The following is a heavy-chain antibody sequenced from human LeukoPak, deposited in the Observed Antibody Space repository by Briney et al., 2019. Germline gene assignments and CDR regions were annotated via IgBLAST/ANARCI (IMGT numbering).Heavy chain of an antibody. CDR1: GFTFSSYS. Sequence: GGSLRLSCAASGFTFSSYSMHWVRQAPGKGLEWVAVILHDGSNKYYADSVKGRFTISRDNSKNTLYLQMNSLRAEDTAVFFCARNIRYFDLDVWGQGTTVTASS. V-gene: IGHV3-30-3*01. CDR3: ARNIRYFDLDV. CDR2: ILHDGSNK. J-gene: IGHJ6*02. D-gene: IGHD3-9*01.